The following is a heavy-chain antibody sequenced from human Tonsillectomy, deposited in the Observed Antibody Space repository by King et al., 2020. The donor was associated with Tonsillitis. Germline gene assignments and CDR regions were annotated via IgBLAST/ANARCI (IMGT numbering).Heavy chain of an antibody. CDR1: GFTFSSHT. V-gene: IGHV3-30*01. J-gene: IGHJ4*02. D-gene: IGHD6-19*01. Sequence: VQLVESGGGVVQPGRSLRLSCAASGFTFSSHTMHWVRQALGKGLEWVALISYDGSKTYYADSVKGRFTISRDNSKNTLFLQMNSLRGEDTAVYFCARDRHGWTPYYLDYWGQGTLVTVSS. CDR2: ISYDGSKT. CDR3: ARDRHGWTPYYLDY.